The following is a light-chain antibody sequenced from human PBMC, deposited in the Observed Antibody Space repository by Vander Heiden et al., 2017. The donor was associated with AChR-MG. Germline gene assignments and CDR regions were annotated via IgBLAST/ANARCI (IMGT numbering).Light chain of an antibody. CDR2: DVS. J-gene: IGLJ3*02. CDR1: SSDVGGYKY. Sequence: QSALTQPASVSGSPGQSITISCTGTSSDVGGYKYVSWYQQHPGKAPKLMIYDVSNRPSGVSYRFSGSKSGNTASLAISGLQAEDEADYYCSSYTSSSTWLFGGGTKLTVL. CDR3: SSYTSSSTWL. V-gene: IGLV2-14*03.